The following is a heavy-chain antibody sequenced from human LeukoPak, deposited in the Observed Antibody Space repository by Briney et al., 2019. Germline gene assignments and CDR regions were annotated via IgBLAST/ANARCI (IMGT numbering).Heavy chain of an antibody. Sequence: GGSLRLSCAASGFTVSGNCMSWVRQAPGKGLERVSAIYSNDETYYAASVKGRFTISRDNSKNTLYLQMDTLRPDDTAVYYCAKSPRELHGMDVWGQGTTVTVSS. CDR2: IYSNDET. D-gene: IGHD3-10*01. V-gene: IGHV3-53*01. J-gene: IGHJ6*02. CDR1: GFTVSGNC. CDR3: AKSPRELHGMDV.